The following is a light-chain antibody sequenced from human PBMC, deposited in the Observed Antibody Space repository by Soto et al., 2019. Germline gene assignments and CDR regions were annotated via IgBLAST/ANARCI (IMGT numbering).Light chain of an antibody. CDR1: SSDVGGYNY. J-gene: IGLJ1*01. CDR3: SSYTSSSTLDV. CDR2: DVS. V-gene: IGLV2-14*01. Sequence: QSALTQPASVSGSPGQSITISCTGTSSDVGGYNYVSWYQQHPGKAPKLMIYDVSNRPSGVSNRFSGYKSGNTASLTISGIQAEDEADYYCSSYTSSSTLDVFGTGTKVTVL.